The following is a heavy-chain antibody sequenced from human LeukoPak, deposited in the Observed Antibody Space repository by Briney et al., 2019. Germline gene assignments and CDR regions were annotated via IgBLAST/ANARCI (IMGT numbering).Heavy chain of an antibody. V-gene: IGHV3-9*01. CDR3: AKDRTDCSGGSCYSLYYYYYMDV. D-gene: IGHD2-15*01. J-gene: IGHJ6*03. CDR2: ISWNSGSI. CDR1: GFTFDDYA. Sequence: GRSLRLSCAASGFTFDDYAMHWVRQAPGKGLEWVSGISWNSGSIGYADSVKGRFTISRDNAKNSLYLQMNSLRAEETALYYCAKDRTDCSGGSCYSLYYYYYMDVWGKGTTVTVSS.